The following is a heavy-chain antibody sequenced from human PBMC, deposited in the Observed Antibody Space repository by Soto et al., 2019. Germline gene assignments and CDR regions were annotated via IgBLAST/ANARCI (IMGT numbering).Heavy chain of an antibody. J-gene: IGHJ3*02. Sequence: SQTRSLTRAVSVDSVSSNSAAWNWIRQSPSRGLEWLGRTYYRSKWYNDYAVSVKSRITINPDTSRNQFSLQLKSVTPEDTAVYYCARAPIVGLQAAKLFGDFDIWGQGTMVTV. D-gene: IGHD2-2*01. CDR2: TYYRSKWYN. CDR1: VDSVSSNSAA. CDR3: ARAPIVGLQAAKLFGDFDI. V-gene: IGHV6-1*01.